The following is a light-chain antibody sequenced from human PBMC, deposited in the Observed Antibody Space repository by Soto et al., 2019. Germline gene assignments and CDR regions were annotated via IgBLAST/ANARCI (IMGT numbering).Light chain of an antibody. Sequence: SALTQPASVSGSPGQSIAISCFGVRTDGDGHDYVSWYQQHPGQAPQLIIYDVYKRPSGVSDRFSGSKSGNTASLIISGLQAEDEADYFCTSYTASSPFYVFGAGTKVTVL. CDR2: DVY. J-gene: IGLJ1*01. CDR3: TSYTASSPFYV. CDR1: RTDGDGHDY. V-gene: IGLV2-14*03.